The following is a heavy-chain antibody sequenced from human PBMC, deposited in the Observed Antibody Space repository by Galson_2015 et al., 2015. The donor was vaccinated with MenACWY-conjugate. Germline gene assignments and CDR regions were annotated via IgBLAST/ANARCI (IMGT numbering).Heavy chain of an antibody. D-gene: IGHD6-13*01. CDR3: ARDGHSSTWNQYNWFDP. CDR2: IIPIFGAA. Sequence: SVKVSCKASGGTFSSYGISWVRQAPGQGLEWMGAIIPIFGAANYALRFQGRVTMTADESTTTAYMELSSLRSEDTAVYYCARDGHSSTWNQYNWFDPWGQGTLVTVSS. V-gene: IGHV1-69*13. J-gene: IGHJ5*02. CDR1: GGTFSSYG.